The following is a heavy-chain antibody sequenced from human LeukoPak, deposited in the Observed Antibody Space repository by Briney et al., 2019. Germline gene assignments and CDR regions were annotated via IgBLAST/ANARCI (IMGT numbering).Heavy chain of an antibody. CDR1: GFTFSSYA. CDR3: ARATADCSGGSCYSQYYFDY. J-gene: IGHJ4*02. V-gene: IGHV3-23*01. CDR2: ISGSGGST. D-gene: IGHD2-15*01. Sequence: TGGSLRLSCAASGFTFSSYAMSWVRQAPGKGLEWVSAISGSGGSTYYADSVKGRFTISRDNSKNTLYLQMNSLRAEDMAVYYCARATADCSGGSCYSQYYFDYWGQGTLVTVSS.